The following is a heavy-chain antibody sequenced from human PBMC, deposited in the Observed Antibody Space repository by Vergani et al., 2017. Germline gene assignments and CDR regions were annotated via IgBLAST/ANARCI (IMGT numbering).Heavy chain of an antibody. V-gene: IGHV4-39*01. J-gene: IGHJ5*02. D-gene: IGHD3-9*01. CDR2: IYYSGST. CDR3: ARGGSYYDILTGYLPGWFDP. Sequence: QLQLQESGPGLVKPSETLSLTCTVSGGSISSSSYYWGWIRQPPGKGVEWIGSIYYSGSTYYNPSLKSRVTISVDTSKNQFSLKLSSLTAADTAVYYCARGGSYYDILTGYLPGWFDPWGQGTLVTVSS. CDR1: GGSISSSSYY.